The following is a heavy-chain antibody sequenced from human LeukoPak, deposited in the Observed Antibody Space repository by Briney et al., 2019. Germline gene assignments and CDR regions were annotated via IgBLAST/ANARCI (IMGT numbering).Heavy chain of an antibody. V-gene: IGHV3-11*01. CDR1: GFTFSDYY. Sequence: PGGSLRLSCAASGFTFSDYYMSWIRQAPGKGLEWVSYISSSGTATYYADSVKGRFTISRDNAQDSVYLQMNSLRAEDTAVYYCARGFTGRYILTGYYNGYWGQGTLVTVSS. CDR3: ARGFTGRYILTGYYNGY. CDR2: ISSSGTAT. J-gene: IGHJ4*02. D-gene: IGHD3-9*01.